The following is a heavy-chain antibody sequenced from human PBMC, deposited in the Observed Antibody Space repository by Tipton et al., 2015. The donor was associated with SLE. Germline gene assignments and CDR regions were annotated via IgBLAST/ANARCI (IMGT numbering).Heavy chain of an antibody. CDR3: AREGWRVDFHAFDI. V-gene: IGHV4-61*05. D-gene: IGHD3/OR15-3a*01. CDR2: IYPTGST. CDR1: GGSISSSTYY. J-gene: IGHJ3*02. Sequence: GLVKPSETLSLTCTVSGGSISSSTYYWVWIRQPPGKGLEWIGYIYPTGSTNYNPSLKSRVTISVDTSKNQFSLNLNSVTAADTAVYYCAREGWRVDFHAFDIWGQGTMVTVSS.